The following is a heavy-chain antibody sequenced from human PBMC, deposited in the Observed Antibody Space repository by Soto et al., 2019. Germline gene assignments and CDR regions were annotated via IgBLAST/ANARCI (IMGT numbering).Heavy chain of an antibody. CDR2: ISGSGDST. CDR1: GFTFSSYA. V-gene: IGHV3-23*01. CDR3: ATSTLVVVVIHEFEY. J-gene: IGHJ4*02. D-gene: IGHD3-22*01. Sequence: PGGSLRLSCTASGFTFSSYAMSWVRQAPGKGLEWVSAISGSGDSTYYADSVKGRFTISRDNSRNTLYLQMNSLGAEDTAIYYCATSTLVVVVIHEFEYWGQGASVTGSS.